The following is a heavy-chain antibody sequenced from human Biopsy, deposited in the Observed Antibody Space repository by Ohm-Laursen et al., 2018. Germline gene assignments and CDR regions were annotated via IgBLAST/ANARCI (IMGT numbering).Heavy chain of an antibody. J-gene: IGHJ4*02. CDR2: IYYSGTT. CDR3: ARDDAVTVIRGLYY. D-gene: IGHD2-21*02. V-gene: IGHV4-59*07. CDR1: GGSISSYY. Sequence: SDTLSLACTVSGGSISSYYWNWIRQPPGKGLEWIGYIYYSGTTDYSPSLKSRLTISIDKSKNQFFLKLSSVTAEDTAVYYCARDDAVTVIRGLYYWGQGALVTVSS.